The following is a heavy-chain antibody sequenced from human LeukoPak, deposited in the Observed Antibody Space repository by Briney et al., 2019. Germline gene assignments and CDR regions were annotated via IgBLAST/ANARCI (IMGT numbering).Heavy chain of an antibody. V-gene: IGHV4-59*01. D-gene: IGHD6-6*01. CDR1: GGSISSYS. CDR3: ARGVCGWTSSSPIDLTFDY. CDR2: IYYSGST. Sequence: PSETLSLTCTVSGGSISSYSWSWVRQPPGKGLEWVGYIYYSGSTNYNPSLKSRVTISVDTTKNQFSLKLSSVTAADTAVYYCARGVCGWTSSSPIDLTFDYWGQGTLVTVSS. J-gene: IGHJ4*02.